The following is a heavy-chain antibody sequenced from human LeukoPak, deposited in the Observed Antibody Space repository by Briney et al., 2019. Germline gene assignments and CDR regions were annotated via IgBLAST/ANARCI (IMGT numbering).Heavy chain of an antibody. CDR2: INPNSGGT. D-gene: IGHD3-16*01. CDR1: GYTFTGYY. V-gene: IGHV1-2*02. Sequence: ASVKVSCKASGYTFTGYYMHWVRQAPGQGLEWMGWINPNSGGTNYAQKFQGRVTMTRDTSTSTAYMELSRLRSDDTAVYYCARSLGLGRPDFDIWGQGTMVTVSS. CDR3: ARSLGLGRPDFDI. J-gene: IGHJ3*02.